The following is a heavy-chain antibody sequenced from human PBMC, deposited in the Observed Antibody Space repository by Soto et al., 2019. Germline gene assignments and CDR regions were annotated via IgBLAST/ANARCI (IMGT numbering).Heavy chain of an antibody. Sequence: GASVKVSCKASGGTFSSYAISWVRQAPGQGLEWMGGIIPIFGTANYAQKFQGRVTITADESTSTAYMELSSLRSEDTAVYYCARGWVAARPDYYYYGMDVWGQGTTVTVSS. CDR2: IIPIFGTA. D-gene: IGHD6-6*01. CDR1: GGTFSSYA. J-gene: IGHJ6*02. CDR3: ARGWVAARPDYYYYGMDV. V-gene: IGHV1-69*13.